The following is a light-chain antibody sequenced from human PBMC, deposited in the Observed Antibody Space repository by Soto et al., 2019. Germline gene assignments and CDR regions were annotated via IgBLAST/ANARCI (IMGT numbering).Light chain of an antibody. V-gene: IGKV3D-15*01. J-gene: IGKJ3*01. CDR1: QSVSTN. CDR3: QQYNNWPFT. CDR2: GAS. Sequence: IVMTQSPASLSVSPGEGATLSCRASQSVSTNLAWYQQKPGQAPSLLIYGASTRATGIPARFSGSESGTEFTLTISRLQSEDFAVYYCQQYNNWPFTFGPGTKVDIK.